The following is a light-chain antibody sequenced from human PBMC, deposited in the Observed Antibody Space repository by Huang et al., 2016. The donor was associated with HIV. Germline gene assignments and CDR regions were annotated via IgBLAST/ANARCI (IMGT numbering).Light chain of an antibody. J-gene: IGKJ3*01. CDR3: QQYERPPDT. CDR2: GAS. V-gene: IGKV3-20*01. CDR1: QRVALY. Sequence: EIVLTQSPGTLSLSPGERATLSCRASQRVALYLAWYQQKPGQAPRLLIYGASTRVTGIPDRFSGGGSGTDFTLSISRLEPEDFAVYYCQQYERPPDTFGPGTKVNIK.